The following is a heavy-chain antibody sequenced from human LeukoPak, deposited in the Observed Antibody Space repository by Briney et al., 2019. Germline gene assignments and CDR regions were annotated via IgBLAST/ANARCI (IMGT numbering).Heavy chain of an antibody. V-gene: IGHV1-2*02. CDR3: ARGRVSVGDASGWSG. D-gene: IGHD6-19*01. Sequence: ASVKVSCKASGYTCTDYYMHWVRQAPGQGLEWMGWINPNSGGTKYAEKFQGRVTMTRDTSISTAYMELSSLSSDDTAAYYCARGRVSVGDASGWSGWGQGTLVTVSS. J-gene: IGHJ4*02. CDR1: GYTCTDYY. CDR2: INPNSGGT.